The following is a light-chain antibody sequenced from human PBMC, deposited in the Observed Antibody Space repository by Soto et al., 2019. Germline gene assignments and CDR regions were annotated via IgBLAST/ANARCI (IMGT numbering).Light chain of an antibody. J-gene: IGKJ1*01. CDR1: QSISRW. V-gene: IGKV1-5*01. CDR2: DAS. Sequence: DIQVTQSPSTLSASIGDRVNITCRASQSISRWLAWYQQKPGKAPKLLIFDASNLKSGVPSRFSGSASGTEFTLTISALQPDDFATYYCQQYNSYWTFGQGTKVDIK. CDR3: QQYNSYWT.